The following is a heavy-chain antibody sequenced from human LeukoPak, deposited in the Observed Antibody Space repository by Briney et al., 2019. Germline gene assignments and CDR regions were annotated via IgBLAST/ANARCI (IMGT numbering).Heavy chain of an antibody. Sequence: SSVKVSCKPSVGTFSSYAISWVRQAPGQGLEWMGGIIPIFVTANYAQKFHGRVTITTDESTSTAYMELSSLRSESTAVYYCASSRPTYDSSGYYVRGFDIWGQGTMVTVSS. V-gene: IGHV1-69*05. D-gene: IGHD3-22*01. CDR2: IIPIFVTA. CDR3: ASSRPTYDSSGYYVRGFDI. J-gene: IGHJ3*02. CDR1: VGTFSSYA.